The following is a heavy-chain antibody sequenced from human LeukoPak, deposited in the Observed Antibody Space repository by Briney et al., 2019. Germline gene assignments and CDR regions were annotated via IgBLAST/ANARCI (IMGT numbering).Heavy chain of an antibody. Sequence: ASVKVSCKASGYTFTGYYMHWVRQAPGQGLEWMGWINPNSGGTNYAQKFQGWVTMTRDTSISTAHMELSRLRSDDTAVYYCARDRITMVRGVADAFDIWGQGTMVTVSS. D-gene: IGHD3-10*01. J-gene: IGHJ3*02. CDR2: INPNSGGT. CDR3: ARDRITMVRGVADAFDI. CDR1: GYTFTGYY. V-gene: IGHV1-2*04.